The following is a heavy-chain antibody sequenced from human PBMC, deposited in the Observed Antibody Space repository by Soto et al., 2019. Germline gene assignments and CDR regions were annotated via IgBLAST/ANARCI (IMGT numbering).Heavy chain of an antibody. J-gene: IGHJ1*01. CDR3: ARGAEYIQY. V-gene: IGHV1-18*01. CDR2: ISPDNGDT. Sequence: QVRLVQSGGEVKKPGASVKVSCKASGYTFSSYGITWVRQAPGQGLEWMGWISPDNGDTNSVQKFQGRVTMTTDTSTNTAYMELRSLRSDDTAVYYCARGAEYIQYWGQGTVVTVYS. CDR1: GYTFSSYG.